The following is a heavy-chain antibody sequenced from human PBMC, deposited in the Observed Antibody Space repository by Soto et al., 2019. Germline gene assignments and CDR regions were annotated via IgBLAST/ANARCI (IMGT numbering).Heavy chain of an antibody. J-gene: IGHJ6*03. CDR1: GGSFSGYY. CDR3: ASGYYYYYMDV. Sequence: SETLSLTCAFYGGSFSGYYWSWIRQPPGKGLEWIGEINHSGSTNYNPSLKSRVTISVDTSKNQFSLKLSSVTAADTAVYYCASGYYYYYMDVWGKGTTVTVSS. V-gene: IGHV4-34*01. CDR2: INHSGST.